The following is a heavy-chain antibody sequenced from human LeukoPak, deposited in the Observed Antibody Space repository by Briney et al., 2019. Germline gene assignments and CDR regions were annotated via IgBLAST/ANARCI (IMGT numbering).Heavy chain of an antibody. D-gene: IGHD6-25*01. V-gene: IGHV3-15*01. CDR2: IKSKIDGGTI. Sequence: GGSLRLSCVGSGFFFSDAWISWVRQAPGKGLEWVGRIKSKIDGGTIDYAAPVKGRFTISRDDSRNTLYLQMNSLKTEDTAVYYCTTRRQDGCWGQGTLVTVS. CDR1: GFFFSDAW. CDR3: TTRRQDGC. J-gene: IGHJ4*02.